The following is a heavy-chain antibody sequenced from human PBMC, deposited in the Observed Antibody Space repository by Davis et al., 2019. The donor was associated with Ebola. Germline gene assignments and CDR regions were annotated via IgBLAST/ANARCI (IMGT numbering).Heavy chain of an antibody. J-gene: IGHJ4*02. CDR3: ARELAVVHFDY. D-gene: IGHD2-8*02. CDR2: ISSSSSYI. CDR1: GFTFSSYY. V-gene: IGHV3-21*01. Sequence: GGSLRLSCAASGFTFSSYYMNWVRQAPGKGLEWVSSISSSSSYIYYADSVKGRFTISRDNAKNSLYLQMNSLRAEDTAVYYCARELAVVHFDYWGQGTLVTVSS.